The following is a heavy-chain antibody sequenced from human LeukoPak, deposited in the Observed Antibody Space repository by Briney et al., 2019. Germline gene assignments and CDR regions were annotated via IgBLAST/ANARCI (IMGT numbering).Heavy chain of an antibody. CDR3: ASIAARPYYFDY. D-gene: IGHD6-6*01. CDR2: IIPIFGTA. J-gene: IGHJ4*02. V-gene: IGHV1-69*05. CDR1: GGTFSSYT. Sequence: SVKVSCKASGGTFSSYTINWVRQAPGQGLEWMGGIIPIFGTANYAQKFQGRVTITTDESTSTAYMELSSLRSEDTAVYYCASIAARPYYFDYWGQGTLVTVSS.